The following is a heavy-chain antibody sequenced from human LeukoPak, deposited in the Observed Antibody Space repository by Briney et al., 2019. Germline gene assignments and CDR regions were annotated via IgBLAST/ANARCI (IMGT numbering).Heavy chain of an antibody. J-gene: IGHJ4*02. CDR1: GFTFSSYG. Sequence: GGSLRLSCAASGFTFSSYGMHWVRQAPGKGLEWVAVISYDGSNKYYADSVKGRFTISRDNSKNTLYLQMNSLRAEDTAVYYCPKESWCSVSYFDYWGQGTLVTVSS. V-gene: IGHV3-30*18. CDR2: ISYDGSNK. CDR3: PKESWCSVSYFDY. D-gene: IGHD2-8*01.